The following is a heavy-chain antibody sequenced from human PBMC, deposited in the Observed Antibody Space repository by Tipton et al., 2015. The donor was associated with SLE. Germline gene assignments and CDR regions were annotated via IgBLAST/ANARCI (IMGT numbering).Heavy chain of an antibody. CDR1: GGSIRSYY. J-gene: IGHJ4*02. D-gene: IGHD1-14*01. V-gene: IGHV4-34*01. CDR2: IDHSGST. Sequence: TLSLTCTVSGGSIRSYYWSWIRQPPGKGLEWIGEIDHSGSTNYNPSLKSRVTISVDTSKNQFSLTLSSVAAADTAVYYCARGGDGPPVDYWGQGTLVTVSS. CDR3: ARGGDGPPVDY.